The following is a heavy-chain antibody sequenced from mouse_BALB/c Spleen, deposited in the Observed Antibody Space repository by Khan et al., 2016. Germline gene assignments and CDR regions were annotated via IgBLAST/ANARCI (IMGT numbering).Heavy chain of an antibody. CDR2: IDPANGNT. CDR1: GFNIKDTY. D-gene: IGHD2-4*01. V-gene: IGHV14-3*02. J-gene: IGHJ4*01. CDR3: GGITSYYAMDY. Sequence: VQLQQSGAELVKPGASVKLSCTASGFNIKDTYMHWVKQRPEQGLEWIGRIDPANGNTKYDPKFQGKATITADTSSNTAYLQLSSLTSEDTAVYYCGGITSYYAMDYWGQGTSVTVSS.